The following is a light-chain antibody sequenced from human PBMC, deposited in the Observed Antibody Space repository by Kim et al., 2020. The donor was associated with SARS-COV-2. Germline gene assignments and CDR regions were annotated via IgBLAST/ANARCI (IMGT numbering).Light chain of an antibody. CDR2: ATS. CDR3: QKYKGAPFT. Sequence: DIQMTQSPSSLSASVGDRVTITCRASQGISNDLAWYQQKPGKVPKLLIYATSTLQSGVPSRFSGSGSETDFTLTISSLQPEDVASYYCQKYKGAPFTFGGGTKVDIK. CDR1: QGISND. J-gene: IGKJ4*01. V-gene: IGKV1-27*01.